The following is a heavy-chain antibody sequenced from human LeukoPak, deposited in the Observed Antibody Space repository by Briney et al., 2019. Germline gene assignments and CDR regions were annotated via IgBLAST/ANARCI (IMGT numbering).Heavy chain of an antibody. CDR2: FSGSGYTT. D-gene: IGHD1-26*01. CDR3: TKIFGGCYYLHLVY. V-gene: IGHV3-23*01. J-gene: IGHJ4*02. Sequence: GVSLTLLCAACGFTFSTHAMRGLRQAPGKARVGVSCFSGSGYTTYYADSVKGRFTIHRDNSKNTLYMQVNCLRANDKAVYYFTKIFGGCYYLHLVYWGQGSLVTVSS. CDR1: GFTFSTHA.